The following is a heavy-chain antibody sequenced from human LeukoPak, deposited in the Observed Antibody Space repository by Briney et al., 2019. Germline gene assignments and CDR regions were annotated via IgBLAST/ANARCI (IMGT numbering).Heavy chain of an antibody. D-gene: IGHD3-22*01. CDR1: GFTFSGYA. J-gene: IGHJ4*02. V-gene: IGHV3-23*01. CDR2: TSRSGEIT. CDR3: AKDRPNYYGSDGLYYRRSGDY. Sequence: GGSLRLSCAASGFTFSGYAMSWVRQATGKGLEWVSSTSRSGEITFYADSVKCRCTVSGDNSKSTLYLQVNSLRAEDTAVYYCAKDRPNYYGSDGLYYRRSGDYWGQGTLVTVSS.